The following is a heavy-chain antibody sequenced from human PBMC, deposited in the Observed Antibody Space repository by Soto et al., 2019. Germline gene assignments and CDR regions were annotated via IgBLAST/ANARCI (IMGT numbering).Heavy chain of an antibody. J-gene: IGHJ5*02. CDR1: GGSISSSSYY. Sequence: SETLSLTCTVSGGSISSSSYYWGWIRQPPGKGLEWIGSIYYSGSTYYNPSLKSRVTISVDTSKNQFSLKLSSVTAADTAVYYCARHGVVVPAAIPSWFDPWGQGTLVTVSS. V-gene: IGHV4-39*01. D-gene: IGHD2-2*02. CDR3: ARHGVVVPAAIPSWFDP. CDR2: IYYSGST.